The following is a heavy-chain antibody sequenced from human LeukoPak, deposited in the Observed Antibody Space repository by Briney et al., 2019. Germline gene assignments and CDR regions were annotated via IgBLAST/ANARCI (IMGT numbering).Heavy chain of an antibody. Sequence: SETLSLTCTVSGGSISSYYWSWIRQPAGKGLEWIGRIYTSGSTNYNPSLKSRVTMSVDTSKNQFSLKLSSVTAADTAVYYCARDHVGKPSYAFDISSQGTMVTVSS. V-gene: IGHV4-4*07. J-gene: IGHJ3*02. D-gene: IGHD3-10*01. CDR1: GGSISSYY. CDR3: ARDHVGKPSYAFDI. CDR2: IYTSGST.